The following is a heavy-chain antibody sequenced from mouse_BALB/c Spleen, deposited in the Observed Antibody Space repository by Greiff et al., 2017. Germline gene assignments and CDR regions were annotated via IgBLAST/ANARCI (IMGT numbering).Heavy chain of an antibody. Sequence: VKLMESGPDLVAPSQSLSITCTVSGFSLTSYGVHWVRQPPGKGLEWLVVIWSDGSTTYNSALKSRLSISKDNSKSQVFLKMNSLQTDDTAMYYCARQLGLRYYAMDYWGQGTSVTVSS. CDR2: IWSDGST. CDR3: ARQLGLRYYAMDY. V-gene: IGHV2-6-2*01. J-gene: IGHJ4*01. CDR1: GFSLTSYG. D-gene: IGHD3-1*01.